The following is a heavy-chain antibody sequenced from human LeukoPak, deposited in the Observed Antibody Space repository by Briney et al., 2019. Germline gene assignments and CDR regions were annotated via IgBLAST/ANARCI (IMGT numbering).Heavy chain of an antibody. CDR2: ISSSSYI. CDR1: GFTFSSYS. CDR3: AREPYYYDSSGYYYGGAFDI. D-gene: IGHD3-22*01. J-gene: IGHJ3*02. Sequence: PGGSLRLSCAASGFTFSSYSMNWVRQAPGKGLEWVSSISSSSYIYYADSVKGRFTISRDNAKNSLYLQMNSLRAEDTAVYYCAREPYYYDSSGYYYGGAFDIWGQGTMVTVSS. V-gene: IGHV3-21*01.